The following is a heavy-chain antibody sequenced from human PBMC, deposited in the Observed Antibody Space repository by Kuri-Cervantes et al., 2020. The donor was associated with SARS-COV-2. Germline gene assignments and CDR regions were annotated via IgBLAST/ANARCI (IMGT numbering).Heavy chain of an antibody. CDR2: IYWDDDK. V-gene: IGHV2-5*02. CDR1: GFSLSTSGVG. Sequence: SGPTLVKPTQTLTLTCTFSGFSLSTSGVGVGWIRQPPGKALEWLALIYWDDDKRYSPSLKSRLTITKDTSKNQVVLTMTNMDPVDTATYYCAHRVGRYCSSTSCYQGVLSFDYWGQGTLVTVSS. D-gene: IGHD2-2*01. J-gene: IGHJ4*02. CDR3: AHRVGRYCSSTSCYQGVLSFDY.